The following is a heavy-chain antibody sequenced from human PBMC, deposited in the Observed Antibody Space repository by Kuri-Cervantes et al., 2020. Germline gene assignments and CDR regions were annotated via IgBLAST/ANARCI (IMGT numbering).Heavy chain of an antibody. D-gene: IGHD3-10*01. CDR3: AKDRTMLRDMDV. V-gene: IGHV3-23*01. Sequence: GESLKISCAASGFTFSSYAMSWVRPAPGKGLEWVSAISGSGGSTYYADSVKSRFTISRDNSMNTLYLQMNSLRAEDTAVYYCAKDRTMLRDMDVWGQGTTVTVSS. CDR1: GFTFSSYA. J-gene: IGHJ6*02. CDR2: ISGSGGST.